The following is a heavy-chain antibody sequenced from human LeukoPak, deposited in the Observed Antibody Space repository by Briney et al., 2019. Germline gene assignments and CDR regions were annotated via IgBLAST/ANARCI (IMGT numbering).Heavy chain of an antibody. V-gene: IGHV1-69*05. J-gene: IGHJ4*02. D-gene: IGHD3-22*01. CDR3: ARWNYYDSSGYFADY. CDR1: GGTFSSYT. CDR2: IIPIFGTA. Sequence: SVKVSCKASGGTFSSYTISWVRQAPGQGLEWMGGIIPIFGTANYAQKLQGRVTMTTDTSTSTAYMELRSLRSDDTAVYYCARWNYYDSSGYFADYWGQGTLVTVSS.